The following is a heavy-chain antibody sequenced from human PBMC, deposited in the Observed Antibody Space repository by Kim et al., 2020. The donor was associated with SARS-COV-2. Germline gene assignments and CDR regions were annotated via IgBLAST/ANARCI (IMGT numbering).Heavy chain of an antibody. CDR3: ARQLIYFGPNWFDP. V-gene: IGHV4-39*01. D-gene: IGHD3-9*01. CDR2: IYYSGST. J-gene: IGHJ5*02. CDR1: GGSISSSSYY. Sequence: SETLSLTCTVSGGSISSSSYYWGWIRQPPGKGLEWIGSIYYSGSTYYNPSLKSRVTISVDTSKNQFSLKLSSVTAADTAVYYCARQLIYFGPNWFDPWGQGTLVTVSS.